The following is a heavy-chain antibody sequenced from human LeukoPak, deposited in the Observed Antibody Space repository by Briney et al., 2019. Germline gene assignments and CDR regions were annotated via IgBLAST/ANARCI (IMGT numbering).Heavy chain of an antibody. V-gene: IGHV4-39*07. Sequence: SETLSLTCTVSGGSLSSSSYYWGWIRQPPGKGLEWIGSIYYSGSTYYNPSLKSRVTISVDTSKNQFSLKLSSVTAADTAVYYCARDNPEMATITHNWFDPWGQGTLVTVSS. D-gene: IGHD5-24*01. J-gene: IGHJ5*02. CDR2: IYYSGST. CDR1: GGSLSSSSYY. CDR3: ARDNPEMATITHNWFDP.